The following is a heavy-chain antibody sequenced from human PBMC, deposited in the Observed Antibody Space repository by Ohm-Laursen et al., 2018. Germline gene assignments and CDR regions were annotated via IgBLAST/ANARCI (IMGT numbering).Heavy chain of an antibody. CDR1: GGSISSSSYY. D-gene: IGHD3-3*01. CDR3: ARQKTISAYYYYGMDV. Sequence: SDTLSLTCTVSGGSISSSSYYWGWIRQPPGKGLEWIGSIYYSGSTYYNPSLKSRVTISVDTSKNQFSLKLSSVTAADTAVYYCARQKTISAYYYYGMDVWGQGTTVTVSS. J-gene: IGHJ6*02. CDR2: IYYSGST. V-gene: IGHV4-39*01.